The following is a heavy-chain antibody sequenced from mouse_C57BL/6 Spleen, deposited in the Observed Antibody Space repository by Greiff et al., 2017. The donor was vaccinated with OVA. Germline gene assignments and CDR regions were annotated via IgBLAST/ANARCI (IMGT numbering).Heavy chain of an antibody. V-gene: IGHV5-6*01. D-gene: IGHD1-1*01. J-gene: IGHJ4*01. Sequence: EVQLVESGGDLVKPGGSLKLSCAASGFTFSSYGMSWVRQTPDKRLEWVATISSGGSYTYYPDSVKGRFTISRDNAKNTLYLQMSSLKSEDTAVYYCARDYGSKGYAMDYWGQGTSVTVAS. CDR1: GFTFSSYG. CDR2: ISSGGSYT. CDR3: ARDYGSKGYAMDY.